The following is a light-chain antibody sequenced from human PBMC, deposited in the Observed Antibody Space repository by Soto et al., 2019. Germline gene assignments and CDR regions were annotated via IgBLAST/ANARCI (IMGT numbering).Light chain of an antibody. V-gene: IGKV3-11*01. J-gene: IGKJ5*01. CDR2: DAS. CDR3: RQRSIRPLT. CDR1: QSVRSY. Sequence: DSVVTQSPATLYLSKGERATLSCRASQSVRSYLGWYQQKPGQAPRLLIYDASTRVTGIPDRFSGSGTGTDFTLTISSLEPEDFAVYYCRQRSIRPLTFGQGTRLENK.